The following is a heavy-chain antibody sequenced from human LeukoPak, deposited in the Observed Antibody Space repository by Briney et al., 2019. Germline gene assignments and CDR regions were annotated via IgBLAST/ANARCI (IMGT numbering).Heavy chain of an antibody. CDR2: IKQDGSEK. CDR1: GFTFSTYW. D-gene: IGHD6-19*01. Sequence: PGGSLRLSCAASGFTFSTYWMNWVRQAPGKGLEWVANIKQDGSEKYYVDSVKGRFTISRDNAKNSLYLQMNSLRAEDTAVYYCFGGSGWTFDYWGQATLVTVSS. V-gene: IGHV3-7*01. CDR3: FGGSGWTFDY. J-gene: IGHJ4*02.